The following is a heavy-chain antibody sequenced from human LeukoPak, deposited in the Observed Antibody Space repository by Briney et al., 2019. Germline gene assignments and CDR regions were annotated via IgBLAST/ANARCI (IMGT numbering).Heavy chain of an antibody. J-gene: IGHJ5*02. CDR1: GYTFTGYY. V-gene: IGHV1-2*02. CDR3: ARDLDSSDYYFRGFDP. D-gene: IGHD3-22*01. Sequence: ASVKVSCKASGYTFTGYYMHWVRQAPGQGLEWMGWINPNNDGTNYAQKFQGRVTMTRDTSINTAYMELSRLRSDDTAVYYCARDLDSSDYYFRGFDPWGQGTLVTVSS. CDR2: INPNNDGT.